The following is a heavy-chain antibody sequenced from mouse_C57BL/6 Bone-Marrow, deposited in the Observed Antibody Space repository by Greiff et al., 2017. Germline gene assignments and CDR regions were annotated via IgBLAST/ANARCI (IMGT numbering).Heavy chain of an antibody. CDR3: ARSEDSYYAMDY. D-gene: IGHD6-1*01. CDR2: IDPEDGET. Sequence: VQLQQSGAELVKPGASVKLSCTASGFNIKVYYMHWVKQRAEQGLEWIGRIDPEDGETKYAPKFQGKATITADTSSNTAYLQLSSLTSEDTAVYYCARSEDSYYAMDYWGQGTSVTVSS. J-gene: IGHJ4*01. CDR1: GFNIKVYY. V-gene: IGHV14-2*01.